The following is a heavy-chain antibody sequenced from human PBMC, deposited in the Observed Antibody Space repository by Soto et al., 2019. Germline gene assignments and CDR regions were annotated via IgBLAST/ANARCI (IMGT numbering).Heavy chain of an antibody. CDR2: TYYRSKCYN. J-gene: IGHJ5*02. Sequence: SPTLSLTCAIPGDSVSSNSAAWNWIRQSPSRGLEWLGRTYYRSKCYNDYAGSVKSRITINPDTSKNQLSLQLNSVTPEDTAVYYCATGSWLRLRGWFDPWGQRTLFTVSS. CDR3: ATGSWLRLRGWFDP. CDR1: GDSVSSNSAA. D-gene: IGHD5-12*01. V-gene: IGHV6-1*01.